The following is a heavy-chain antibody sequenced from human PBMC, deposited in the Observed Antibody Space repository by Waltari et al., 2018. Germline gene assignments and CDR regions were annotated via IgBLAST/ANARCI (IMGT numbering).Heavy chain of an antibody. Sequence: QVLLVQSGAEVKKPGASVKVSCTSSEYTFITSGITWVLQAPGQGREWMGWITAKKGYNKYAQKLQDRVTMTTDRSTSTVYMELRSLRSDDTAMYYCATVSYDFARGLTGFYMDVWGNGTTVAVSS. V-gene: IGHV1-18*01. CDR3: ATVSYDFARGLTGFYMDV. CDR1: EYTFITSG. D-gene: IGHD3-16*01. J-gene: IGHJ6*03. CDR2: ITAKKGYN.